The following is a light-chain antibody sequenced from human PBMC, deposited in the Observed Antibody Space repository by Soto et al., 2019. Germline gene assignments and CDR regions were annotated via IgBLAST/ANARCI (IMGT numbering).Light chain of an antibody. Sequence: DIQMTQSQTSLSASLGDRVTITCRASQDIRDDLGWYQQKPGKAPKRLIYAASSLQSGVPSRFSGSGSGTEFTLTICGLQPEDFATYYCLQHHIYLWPFCQGAKVAIK. CDR3: LQHHIYLWP. CDR1: QDIRDD. V-gene: IGKV1-17*01. J-gene: IGKJ1*01. CDR2: AAS.